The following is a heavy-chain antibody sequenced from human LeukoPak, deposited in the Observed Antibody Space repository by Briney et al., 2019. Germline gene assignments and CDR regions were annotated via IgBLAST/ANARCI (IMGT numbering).Heavy chain of an antibody. Sequence: GGSLRLSRAASGFTFSSYAMHWVRQAPAKGLEWVAVISYDGSNKYYADSVKGRFTISRDNSKNTLYLQMNSLRAEDTAVYYCARDRAGARSYYYYGMDVWGQGTTVTVSS. CDR1: GFTFSSYA. J-gene: IGHJ6*02. D-gene: IGHD6-19*01. CDR2: ISYDGSNK. V-gene: IGHV3-30-3*01. CDR3: ARDRAGARSYYYYGMDV.